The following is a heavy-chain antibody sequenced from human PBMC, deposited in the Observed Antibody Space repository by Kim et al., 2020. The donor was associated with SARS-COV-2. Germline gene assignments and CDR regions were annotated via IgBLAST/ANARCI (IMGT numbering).Heavy chain of an antibody. Sequence: GGSLRLSCAASGFTFSDYDMHWVRQVTGKGLEWISDIGPAGDTYYAGSVKGRFTISREHVKNSLFLQMNSLTPGDTAVYYCARSPGRFGSCSGGRCYRDWYFVLWGRGTLVTVSS. CDR2: IGPAGDT. CDR3: ARSPGRFGSCSGGRCYRDWYFVL. J-gene: IGHJ2*01. CDR1: GFTFSDYD. V-gene: IGHV3-13*01. D-gene: IGHD2-15*01.